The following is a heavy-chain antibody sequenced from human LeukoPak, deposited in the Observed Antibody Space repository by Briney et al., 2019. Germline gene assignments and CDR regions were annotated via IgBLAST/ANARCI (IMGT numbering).Heavy chain of an antibody. Sequence: GGSLGLPCAASGFTFSTYAMSWVGRAPGKGLAWVSVISGSGGTTYYADSVKGRFTISRDNSKNTLYLQMNSLRAEDTAVYYCAKRALYSSSWREGFDPWGQGTLVTVSS. CDR3: AKRALYSSSWREGFDP. J-gene: IGHJ5*02. V-gene: IGHV3-23*01. CDR2: ISGSGGTT. D-gene: IGHD6-13*01. CDR1: GFTFSTYA.